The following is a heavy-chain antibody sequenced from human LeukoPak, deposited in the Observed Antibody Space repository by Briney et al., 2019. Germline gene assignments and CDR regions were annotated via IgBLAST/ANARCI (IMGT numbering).Heavy chain of an antibody. CDR2: IYYSGST. CDR1: GGSISSYY. V-gene: IGHV4-59*08. J-gene: IGHJ4*02. Sequence: SETLSLTCTVSGGSISSYYWSWIRQPPGKGLEWIGYIYYSGSTNYNPSLKSRVTISVDTSKNQFSLKLSSVTAADTAVYYCARHRRNSSGWSPAIFDYWGQGTLVTVSS. D-gene: IGHD6-19*01. CDR3: ARHRRNSSGWSPAIFDY.